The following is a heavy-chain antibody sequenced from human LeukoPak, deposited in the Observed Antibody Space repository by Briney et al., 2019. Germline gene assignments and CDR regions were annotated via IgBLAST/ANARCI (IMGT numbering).Heavy chain of an antibody. J-gene: IGHJ5*02. Sequence: GGSLRLSCAASGFTFSSYSMNWVRQAPGKGLEWVSSISSSSSRYIYYADPVKGRFTISRDNAKNSLYLQMNSLRAEDTAVYYCARSIAAFAVASWGQGTLVTVSS. CDR2: ISSSSSRYI. CDR1: GFTFSSYS. CDR3: ARSIAAFAVAS. D-gene: IGHD6-6*01. V-gene: IGHV3-21*01.